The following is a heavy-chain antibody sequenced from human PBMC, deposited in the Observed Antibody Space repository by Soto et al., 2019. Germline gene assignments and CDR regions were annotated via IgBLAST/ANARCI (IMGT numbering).Heavy chain of an antibody. V-gene: IGHV4-31*01. J-gene: IGHJ4*02. CDR1: GGSISSGGDY. D-gene: IGHD4-17*01. CDR3: ARSPEATVTALDY. Sequence: QVQLQESGPGLVKPSQTLSLTCTVSGGSISSGGDYWGGIRQHPGKGLEWIGYIYYSGSTYYNQPLKSPVTITVDTSKNQFSLKLSSVTAANAAVYYCARSPEATVTALDYGGQGTLVTVSS. CDR2: IYYSGST.